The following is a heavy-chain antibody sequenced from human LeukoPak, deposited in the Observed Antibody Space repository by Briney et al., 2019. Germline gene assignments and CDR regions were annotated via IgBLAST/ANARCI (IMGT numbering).Heavy chain of an antibody. D-gene: IGHD2-15*01. CDR3: ARGGGGMFDQ. Sequence: SQTLSLTCVISGDSLSRTNAAWNWIRQSPARGLEWLGRTYYRTKWYSESAVSVKSRIIINGDTSKNQFSLQLNSVAPEGTAVYYCARGGGGMFDQWGQGTRVSVSS. CDR2: TYYRTKWYS. J-gene: IGHJ4*02. V-gene: IGHV6-1*01. CDR1: GDSLSRTNAA.